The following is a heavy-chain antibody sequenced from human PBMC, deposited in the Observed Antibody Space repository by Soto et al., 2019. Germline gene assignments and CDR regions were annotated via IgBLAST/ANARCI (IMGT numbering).Heavy chain of an antibody. V-gene: IGHV1-69*13. D-gene: IGHD2-21*01. CDR1: GGTFSTYG. Sequence: GASVKVSCKASGGTFSTYGMNWVRLAPGQGLEWMGGIIPKFGTTNYAQKFQGRVTITADESTNTAYMELNYWRSEDTAVNFCARELDPNSGGNSLSLAYWGRGTLVTVSS. CDR2: IIPKFGTT. CDR3: ARELDPNSGGNSLSLAY. J-gene: IGHJ4*02.